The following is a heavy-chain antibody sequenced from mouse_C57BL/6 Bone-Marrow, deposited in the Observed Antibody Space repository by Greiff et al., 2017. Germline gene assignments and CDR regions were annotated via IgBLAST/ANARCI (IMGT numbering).Heavy chain of an antibody. CDR1: GYAFTNYL. D-gene: IGHD2-4*01. CDR3: ARHYDYDVDYFDY. J-gene: IGHJ2*01. CDR2: INPGSGGT. Sequence: VQLQQSGAELVRPGTSVKVSCKASGYAFTNYLIEWVKQRPGQGLEWIGVINPGSGGTNYNEKFKGKATLTADKSSSTGYMQLSSLTSEDSAVYFCARHYDYDVDYFDYWGQGTTLTVSS. V-gene: IGHV1-54*01.